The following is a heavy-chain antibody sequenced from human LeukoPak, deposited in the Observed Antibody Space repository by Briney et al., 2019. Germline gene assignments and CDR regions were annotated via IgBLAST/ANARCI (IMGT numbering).Heavy chain of an antibody. CDR1: GFTFSNYG. CDR2: IWYDGSNK. Sequence: PGRSLTLSCATSGFTFSNYGMHWVRQAPGKGLEWVAVIWYDGSNKYYADSVKGRFTISRDNSKNTLYLQMNSLRAEDTAVYYCARDGRGWPYYYYYYGMDVWGQGTTVTVSS. V-gene: IGHV3-33*08. D-gene: IGHD6-19*01. J-gene: IGHJ6*02. CDR3: ARDGRGWPYYYYYYGMDV.